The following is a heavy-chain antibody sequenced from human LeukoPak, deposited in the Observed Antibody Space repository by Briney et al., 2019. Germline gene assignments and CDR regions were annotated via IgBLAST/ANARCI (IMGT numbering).Heavy chain of an antibody. D-gene: IGHD3-3*01. Sequence: GGSLRLSCAASGFTFSSYAMSWVRQAPGKGLEWVSAISGSGGRTYYADSVKGRFTISRDNSKNTLYLQMNSLRAEDTAVYYCAKNYDFWSGSPFDYWGQGTLVTVSS. V-gene: IGHV3-23*01. CDR1: GFTFSSYA. J-gene: IGHJ4*02. CDR3: AKNYDFWSGSPFDY. CDR2: ISGSGGRT.